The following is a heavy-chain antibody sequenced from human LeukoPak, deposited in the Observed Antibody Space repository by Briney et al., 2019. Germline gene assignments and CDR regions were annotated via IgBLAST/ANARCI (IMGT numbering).Heavy chain of an antibody. J-gene: IGHJ6*03. CDR1: GYTFTDFG. V-gene: IGHV1-18*01. CDR3: ARRGLSYYYYYMDV. CDR2: ISAYNGNT. D-gene: IGHD3/OR15-3a*01. Sequence: ASVKVSCKASGYTFTDFGISWVRQAPGQGLEWMGWISAYNGNTNYAQKLQGRVTMTTDTSTSTAYMELRSLRSDDTAVYYCARRGLSYYYYYMDVWGKGTTVTVSS.